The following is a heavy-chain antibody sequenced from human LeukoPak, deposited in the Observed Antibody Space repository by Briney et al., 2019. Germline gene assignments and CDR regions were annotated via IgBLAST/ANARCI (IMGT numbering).Heavy chain of an antibody. D-gene: IGHD5-24*01. V-gene: IGHV4-59*01. CDR3: ARDKRGDGYGDFDY. J-gene: IGHJ4*02. Sequence: SETLSLTCTVSGGSISSYYWSWIRQPPGKGLEWIGYIYYSGSTNYNPSLKSRVTMSVDTSKNQFSLRLSPVTAADTAVYYCARDKRGDGYGDFDYWGQGTLVTVSS. CDR2: IYYSGST. CDR1: GGSISSYY.